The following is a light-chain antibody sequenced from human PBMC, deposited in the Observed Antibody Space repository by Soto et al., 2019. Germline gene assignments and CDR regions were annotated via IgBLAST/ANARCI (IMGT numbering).Light chain of an antibody. Sequence: QSVLPQPASLSGSPGQSSTNSCTGTSRDIGAYDYVSWFQQHPGKAPKLMISEANNRPSGDSNRFSGSKSGNTAYLTISGLQVQAEAEYFFFFITTTTTQVFAPAPQDAVL. CDR1: SRDIGAYDY. J-gene: IGLJ1*01. V-gene: IGLV2-14*01. CDR2: EAN. CDR3: FFITTTTTQV.